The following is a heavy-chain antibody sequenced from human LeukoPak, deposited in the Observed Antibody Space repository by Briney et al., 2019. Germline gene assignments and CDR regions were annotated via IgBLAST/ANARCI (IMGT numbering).Heavy chain of an antibody. CDR3: ARHNGYSSSPFDY. J-gene: IGHJ4*02. V-gene: IGHV3-21*01. CDR1: GFTFTRYS. D-gene: IGHD5-18*01. Sequence: PGGSLRLSCAASGFTFTRYSMNWVRQAPGKGLEWVSSISGYSDYIFYADSVKGRFTISRDNAKNSLYLQMNSLRAEDTAVYYCARHNGYSSSPFDYWGQGTLVTVSS. CDR2: ISGYSDYI.